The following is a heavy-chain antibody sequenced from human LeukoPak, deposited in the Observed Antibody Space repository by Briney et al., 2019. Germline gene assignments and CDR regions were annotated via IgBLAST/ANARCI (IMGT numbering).Heavy chain of an antibody. J-gene: IGHJ4*02. V-gene: IGHV3-48*02. CDR2: IDSSSSTV. D-gene: IGHD3-16*01. CDR1: GFTFSSYS. Sequence: GGSLRLSCAASGFTFSSYSMNWVRQAPGKGLEWVSYIDSSSSTVLYADSVKGRFTISRDNAKNSLYLQMNSLRDEDTAVYYCERDHNWGFDHWGQGTLVTVSS. CDR3: ERDHNWGFDH.